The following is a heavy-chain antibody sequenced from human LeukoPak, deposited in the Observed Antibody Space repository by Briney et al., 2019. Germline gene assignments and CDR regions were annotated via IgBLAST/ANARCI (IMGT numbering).Heavy chain of an antibody. D-gene: IGHD2-15*01. V-gene: IGHV3-33*01. CDR1: GFTFSSYG. Sequence: GRSLRLSCAASGFTFSSYGMHWVRQAPGKGLEWVAVIWYDGSNKYYADSVKGRFTISRDNSKNTLYPQMNSLRAEDTAVYYCARDRSVVVAAYWFDPWGQGTLVTVSS. CDR2: IWYDGSNK. CDR3: ARDRSVVVAAYWFDP. J-gene: IGHJ5*02.